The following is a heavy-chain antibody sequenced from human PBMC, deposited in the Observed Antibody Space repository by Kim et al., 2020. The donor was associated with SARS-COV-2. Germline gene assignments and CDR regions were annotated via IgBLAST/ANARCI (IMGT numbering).Heavy chain of an antibody. V-gene: IGHV4-39*02. Sequence: YDNPSLKSRVTISVDTSKNHFSLKLSSVTAADTAVYYCASESWELLRFDYWGQGTLVTVSS. D-gene: IGHD1-26*01. CDR3: ASESWELLRFDY. J-gene: IGHJ4*02.